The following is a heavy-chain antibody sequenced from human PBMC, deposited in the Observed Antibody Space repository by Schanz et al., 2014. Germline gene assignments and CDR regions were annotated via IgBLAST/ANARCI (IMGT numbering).Heavy chain of an antibody. Sequence: EVQLLESGGGLVEPGGSLRLSCAASGFSFSSYAMGWVRQARGKGLEWVSAMNESHSTIYYADSVKGRFTISRDNSKSTLYLQMNSLRAEDTAVYYCARDFLLEQLGYSHYYYAMDVWGQGTTXTVSS. CDR2: MNESHSTI. V-gene: IGHV3-23*01. D-gene: IGHD2-15*01. CDR3: ARDFLLEQLGYSHYYYAMDV. CDR1: GFSFSSYA. J-gene: IGHJ6*02.